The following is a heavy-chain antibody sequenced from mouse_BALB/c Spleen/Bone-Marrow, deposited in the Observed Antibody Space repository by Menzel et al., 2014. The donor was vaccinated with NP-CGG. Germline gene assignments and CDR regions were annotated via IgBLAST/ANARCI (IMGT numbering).Heavy chain of an antibody. CDR3: ARSHGYYPYWYFDV. D-gene: IGHD2-3*01. CDR2: IDPSDSET. Sequence: VQLQQSGAELVKPGAPVKLSCKASGYTFTSYWMNWVKQRPGRGLEWIGRIDPSDSETHYNQKFKDKATLTVDKSSSTAYIQLSSLTSVDSAVYYCARSHGYYPYWYFDVWGAGTTVTVSS. CDR1: GYTFTSYW. V-gene: IGHV1-69*02. J-gene: IGHJ1*01.